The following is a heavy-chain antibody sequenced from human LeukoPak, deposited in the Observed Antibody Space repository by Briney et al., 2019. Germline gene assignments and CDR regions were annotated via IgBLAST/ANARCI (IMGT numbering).Heavy chain of an antibody. CDR1: GYTFTSYY. J-gene: IGHJ5*02. Sequence: ASVKVSCKASGYTFTSYYMHWVRQAPGQGLEWMGIINPSGGSTSYAQKFQGRVTMTRDTSTSTVYMELSSLRSEDTAVYYCARGPNPYSYGFVTRYWFDPWGQGTLVTVSS. D-gene: IGHD5-18*01. V-gene: IGHV1-46*01. CDR2: INPSGGST. CDR3: ARGPNPYSYGFVTRYWFDP.